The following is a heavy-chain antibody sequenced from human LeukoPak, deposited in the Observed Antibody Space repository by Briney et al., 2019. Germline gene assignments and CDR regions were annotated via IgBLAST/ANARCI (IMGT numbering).Heavy chain of an antibody. J-gene: IGHJ3*02. CDR1: GGSISSYY. D-gene: IGHD2-2*01. V-gene: IGHV4-59*01. CDR2: VYYTGST. CDR3: ARADCTVASCYAWRDAFHI. Sequence: NTSETLSLTCTVSGGSISSYYWSWIRQPPGKGLEWIGYVYYTGSTNYNPSLQSRVSISVDTSKNLFSLRLSSVTAADTAVYYCARADCTVASCYAWRDAFHIWGQGTMVSVSS.